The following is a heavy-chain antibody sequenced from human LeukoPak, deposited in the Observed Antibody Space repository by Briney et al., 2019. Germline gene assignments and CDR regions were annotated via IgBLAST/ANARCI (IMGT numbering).Heavy chain of an antibody. J-gene: IGHJ5*02. Sequence: SETLSLTCTVSGGSISSGSYDWYWIRQPAGKGLEWIGHIYTSGSTNYNPSLKSRVTISVDTSKNQFSLKLSSVTAADTAVYYCARLQSSSGWYEGDWFDPWGQGTLVTVSS. CDR3: ARLQSSSGWYEGDWFDP. CDR2: IYTSGST. V-gene: IGHV4-61*09. CDR1: GGSISSGSYD. D-gene: IGHD6-19*01.